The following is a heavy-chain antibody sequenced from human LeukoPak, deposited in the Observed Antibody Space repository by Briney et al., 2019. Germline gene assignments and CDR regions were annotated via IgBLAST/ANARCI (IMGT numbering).Heavy chain of an antibody. Sequence: SETLSLTCTVSGDSISSSTYYWSWIRQPPGKGLEWIGYIHYTGSTNYNPSLKSRVTISEDTSKNQFSLKPSSVTAADTAVYYCARYNFDSSGYYRRWFDPWGQGTLVTVSS. CDR3: ARYNFDSSGYYRRWFDP. D-gene: IGHD3-22*01. CDR2: IHYTGST. J-gene: IGHJ5*02. CDR1: GDSISSSTYY. V-gene: IGHV4-61*05.